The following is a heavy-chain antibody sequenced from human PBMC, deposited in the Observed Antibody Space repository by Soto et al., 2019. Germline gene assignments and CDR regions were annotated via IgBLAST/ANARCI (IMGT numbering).Heavy chain of an antibody. CDR2: INAGNGNT. Sequence: QVQLVQSGAEVKKPGASVKVSCKASGYTFTSYAMHWVRQAPGQRLEWMGWINAGNGNTKYSQKFQGRVTITRDTSASTAYMELSSLRSEDTAVYYCARDLPRRNYYDSSGYYGNWFDPWGQGTLVTVSS. V-gene: IGHV1-3*01. CDR1: GYTFTSYA. CDR3: ARDLPRRNYYDSSGYYGNWFDP. D-gene: IGHD3-22*01. J-gene: IGHJ5*02.